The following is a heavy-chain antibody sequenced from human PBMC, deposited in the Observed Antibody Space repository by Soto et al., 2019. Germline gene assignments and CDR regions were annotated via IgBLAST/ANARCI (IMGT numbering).Heavy chain of an antibody. D-gene: IGHD4-4*01. V-gene: IGHV5-51*01. CDR3: ARSFHSNPHYYSGLDV. CDR1: GHSFSNYW. CDR2: IYPAKSET. J-gene: IGHJ6*02. Sequence: PGESLKISCEASGHSFSNYWIGWVRQLPGKGLEWMGIIYPAKSETTYSPSFEGHVTISADKSGSTAYLMWDSLKASGTAIYYCARSFHSNPHYYSGLDVWGQGTTVTVSS.